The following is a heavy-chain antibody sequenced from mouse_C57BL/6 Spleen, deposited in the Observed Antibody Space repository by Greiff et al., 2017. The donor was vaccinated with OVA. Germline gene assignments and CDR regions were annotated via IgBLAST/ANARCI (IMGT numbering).Heavy chain of an antibody. Sequence: QVQLQQSGAELMKPGASVKLSCKASGYTFTSYWITWVKQRPGQGLEWIGDIYPGSGSTNYNEKFKSKATLTVDTSSSTAYMQLSSLTSEDSAVYYCARQGYYYAMDYWGQGTSVTVSS. CDR2: IYPGSGST. CDR3: ARQGYYYAMDY. CDR1: GYTFTSYW. V-gene: IGHV1-55*01. J-gene: IGHJ4*01. D-gene: IGHD3-2*02.